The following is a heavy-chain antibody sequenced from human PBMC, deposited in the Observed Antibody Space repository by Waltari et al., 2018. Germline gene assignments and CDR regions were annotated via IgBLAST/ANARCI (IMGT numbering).Heavy chain of an antibody. CDR1: GYTFTSYA. J-gene: IGHJ3*02. CDR3: ARGAGITMVRGDAFDI. Sequence: QVQLVQSGAEVKKPGASVKVSCKASGYTFTSYAMHWVRQAPGQRLEWMGWINAGNGNTKYSQKFQGRVTITRDTSASTAYMELSSLRSEDTAVYYCARGAGITMVRGDAFDIWGQGTMVTVSS. CDR2: INAGNGNT. D-gene: IGHD3-10*01. V-gene: IGHV1-3*01.